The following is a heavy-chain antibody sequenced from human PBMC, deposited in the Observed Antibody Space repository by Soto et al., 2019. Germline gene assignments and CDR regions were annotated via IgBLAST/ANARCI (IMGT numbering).Heavy chain of an antibody. CDR3: ARDIYYYGSVSYKTQTWYFDY. Sequence: EVQLVESGGGLVKPGGSLRLSCAASGFTFSSYSMNWVRQAPGKGLEWVSSISSSSSYIYYADSVKGRFTISRDNAKNSLYLQMNSLRAEDTAVYYCARDIYYYGSVSYKTQTWYFDYWGQGTLVTVSS. CDR1: GFTFSSYS. D-gene: IGHD3-10*01. CDR2: ISSSSSYI. V-gene: IGHV3-21*01. J-gene: IGHJ4*02.